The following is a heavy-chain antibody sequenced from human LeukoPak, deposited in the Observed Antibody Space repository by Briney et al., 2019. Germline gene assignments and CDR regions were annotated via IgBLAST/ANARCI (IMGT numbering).Heavy chain of an antibody. D-gene: IGHD2-21*01. J-gene: IGHJ3*02. CDR3: AKGLGGASVYAFDI. CDR2: VSASGGST. V-gene: IGHV3-23*01. Sequence: GGSLRLSCAASGFTFSNYDMSRVRQAPGKGLEWVSGVSASGGSTYYADSVKGRFTISRDNSNNTLYLQMNSLRAEDTALYYCAKGLGGASVYAFDIWGQATMVTVSS. CDR1: GFTFSNYD.